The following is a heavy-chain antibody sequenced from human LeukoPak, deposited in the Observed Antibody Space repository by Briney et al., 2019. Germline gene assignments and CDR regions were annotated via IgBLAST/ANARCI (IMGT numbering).Heavy chain of an antibody. Sequence: GGSLRLSCAASGFTFSSYTMNWVRQAPGKGLEWVANINLDGSEKYYVDSVKGRFTISRDNSKNTLYLQMNSLRAGDTAVYYCAQGDQPYYFDYWGQGTLVTVSS. J-gene: IGHJ4*02. CDR3: AQGDQPYYFDY. CDR2: INLDGSEK. D-gene: IGHD2-2*01. V-gene: IGHV3-7*01. CDR1: GFTFSSYT.